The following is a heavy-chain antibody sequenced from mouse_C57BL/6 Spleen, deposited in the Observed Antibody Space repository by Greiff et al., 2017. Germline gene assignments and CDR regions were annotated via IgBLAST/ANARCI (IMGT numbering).Heavy chain of an antibody. CDR1: GYSFTGYF. Sequence: VQLQQSGPELVKPGDSVKISCKASGYSFTGYFMNWVMQSPGKGLEWIGRINPDNGDTFYNQKFKGKATLTVDKSSSTAHMELRSLTSEDSAVYYCARRYGYYFDYWGQGTTLTVSS. J-gene: IGHJ2*01. V-gene: IGHV1-20*01. D-gene: IGHD2-12*01. CDR2: INPDNGDT. CDR3: ARRYGYYFDY.